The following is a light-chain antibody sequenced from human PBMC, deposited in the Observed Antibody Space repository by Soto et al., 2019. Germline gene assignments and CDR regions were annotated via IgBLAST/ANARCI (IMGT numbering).Light chain of an antibody. CDR1: QGVTTN. Sequence: IVVKQSLSALTVYPGERATLSCRAGQGVTTNFAWYQQKSGQSPRLLIYDVSIRATGVPARFSGTGSETDFTLTFSGLQPEDIATYYCQQYENLPTSAHGTRLDI. J-gene: IGKJ5*01. CDR3: QQYENLPT. CDR2: DVS. V-gene: IGKV3-15*01.